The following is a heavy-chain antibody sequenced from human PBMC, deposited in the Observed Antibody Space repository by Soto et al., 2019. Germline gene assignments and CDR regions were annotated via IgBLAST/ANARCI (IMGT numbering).Heavy chain of an antibody. CDR3: AHGWGYYESLTGYYKSSHFDY. D-gene: IGHD3-9*01. J-gene: IGHJ4*02. CDR2: IYWDDDK. CDR1: GFSLSTSGVG. Sequence: SGPTLVNPTQTLTLTCTFSGFSLSTSGVGVGWIRQPPGKALEWLALIYWDDDKRYSPSLKSRLTITKDTSKNQVVLTMTNMDPVDTATYYCAHGWGYYESLTGYYKSSHFDYWGKGTLVTVYS. V-gene: IGHV2-5*02.